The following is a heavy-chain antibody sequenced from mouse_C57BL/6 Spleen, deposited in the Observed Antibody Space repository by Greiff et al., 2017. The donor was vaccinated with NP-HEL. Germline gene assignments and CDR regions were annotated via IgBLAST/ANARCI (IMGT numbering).Heavy chain of an antibody. D-gene: IGHD2-5*01. J-gene: IGHJ4*01. CDR1: GFSLTSYG. Sequence: QVQLQQSGPGLVQPSQSLSLTCTVSGFSLTSYGVHWVRQSPGKGLEWLGVVWSGGSTYYNAAFISRLSISKDNSKSQVFFKMNSLQADDTAIYYCARNYIVTPYYAMDYWGQGTSVTVSS. V-gene: IGHV2-2*01. CDR3: ARNYIVTPYYAMDY. CDR2: VWSGGST.